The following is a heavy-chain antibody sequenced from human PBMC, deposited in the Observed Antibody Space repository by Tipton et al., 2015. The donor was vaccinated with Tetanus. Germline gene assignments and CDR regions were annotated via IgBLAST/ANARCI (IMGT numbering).Heavy chain of an antibody. D-gene: IGHD2-2*01. V-gene: IGHV5-51*01. CDR1: GYNFSHYS. J-gene: IGHJ6*02. Sequence: QLVQSGAEVGKPGESLKISCQGSGYNFSHYSIGWVRQMPGQGLEWMGIIYPGDSDTRYSPAFQGQVTISADKSISTAYLQWSSLKASDTAMYYCARSLSKYYFYYGLDGWGQGTTVTVSS. CDR2: IYPGDSDT. CDR3: ARSLSKYYFYYGLDG.